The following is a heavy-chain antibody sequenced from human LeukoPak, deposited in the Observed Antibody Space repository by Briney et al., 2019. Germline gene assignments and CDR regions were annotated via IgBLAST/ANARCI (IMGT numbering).Heavy chain of an antibody. CDR3: ARDLLRYSGSYPRGDY. CDR1: GGSISSSSYY. CDR2: IYYSGST. V-gene: IGHV4-39*07. Sequence: PSETLSLTCTVSGGSISSSSYYWGWTRQPPGKGLEWIGSIYYSGSTYYNPSLKSRVTISVDTSKNQFSLKLSSVTAADTAVYYCARDLLRYSGSYPRGDYWGQGTLVTVSS. D-gene: IGHD1-26*01. J-gene: IGHJ4*02.